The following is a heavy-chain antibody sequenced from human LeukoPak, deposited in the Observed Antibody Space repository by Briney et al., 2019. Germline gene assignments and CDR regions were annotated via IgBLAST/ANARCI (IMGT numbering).Heavy chain of an antibody. J-gene: IGHJ4*02. CDR3: ARNTVTTYD. CDR2: INHSGST. Sequence: PSETLSLTCAVYGGSFSGYYWSWIRQPPGKGLEWIGEINHSGSTNYNPSLKSRVTISVDTSKNQFSLKLSSVTAADTAVYYCARNTVTTYDWGQGTLVTVSS. D-gene: IGHD4-17*01. CDR1: GGSFSGYY. V-gene: IGHV4-34*01.